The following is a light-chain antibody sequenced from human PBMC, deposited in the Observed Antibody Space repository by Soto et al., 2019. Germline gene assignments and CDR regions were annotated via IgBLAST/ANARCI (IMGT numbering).Light chain of an antibody. V-gene: IGLV2-14*01. CDR2: EVS. CDR1: SIDVGDNNY. J-gene: IGLJ1*01. Sequence: QSALAQPASVSGSPGQSITISCSGSSIDVGDNNYVSWYQHHPGKAPKLIIYEVSNRPSGVSNRFSGSSSDNTASLTISGLLPDDKADYYCSSYTTSSTPSYVFGTGTKVTVL. CDR3: SSYTTSSTPSYV.